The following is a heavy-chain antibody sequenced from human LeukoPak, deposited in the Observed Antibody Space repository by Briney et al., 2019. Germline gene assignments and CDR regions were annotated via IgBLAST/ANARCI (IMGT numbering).Heavy chain of an antibody. J-gene: IGHJ4*02. V-gene: IGHV3-23*01. CDR2: TSSSDAGT. Sequence: GGSLRLSCAAFGFPLSSYAMSWVRQAPGKGLERVSATSSSDAGTYHADSVKGRFTISRDNAKNSLYLQMNSLRAEDTAVYYCARDGLLGYCSSTSCQTTDYWGQGTLVTVSS. CDR1: GFPLSSYA. D-gene: IGHD2-2*01. CDR3: ARDGLLGYCSSTSCQTTDY.